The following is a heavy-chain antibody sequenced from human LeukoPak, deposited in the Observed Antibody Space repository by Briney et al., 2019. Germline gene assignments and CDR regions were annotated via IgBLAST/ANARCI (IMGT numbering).Heavy chain of an antibody. CDR1: GFTFSSYA. J-gene: IGHJ4*02. D-gene: IGHD3-16*02. CDR3: AKGGPTYYDYVWGSYRYPFDY. Sequence: GGSLRLSCAASGFTFSSYAMSWVRQAPGKGLEWVSAISGSGGSTYYADSVKGRFTISRDNSKNTLYLQMNSLRAEDTAVYYCAKGGPTYYDYVWGSYRYPFDYWGQGTLVTVSS. CDR2: ISGSGGST. V-gene: IGHV3-23*01.